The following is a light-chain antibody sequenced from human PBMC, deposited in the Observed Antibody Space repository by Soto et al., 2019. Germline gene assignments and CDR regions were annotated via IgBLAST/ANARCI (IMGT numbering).Light chain of an antibody. Sequence: QSVLTQPASVSGSPGQSITISCIGTSSDVGNYNYVSWYQQHPGKAPKLIIYDVSNRPSGVSNRFSGSKSGNTASLTISGLQAEDEADYYCSSYAASSHVVFGGGTKVTVL. V-gene: IGLV2-14*03. CDR2: DVS. CDR1: SSDVGNYNY. J-gene: IGLJ2*01. CDR3: SSYAASSHVV.